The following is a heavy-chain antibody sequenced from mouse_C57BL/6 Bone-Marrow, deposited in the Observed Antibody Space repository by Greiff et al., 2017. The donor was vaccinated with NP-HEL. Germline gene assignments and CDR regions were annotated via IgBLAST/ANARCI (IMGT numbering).Heavy chain of an antibody. Sequence: QVQLQQSGAELAKPGASVKLSCKASGYTFTSYWMHWVKQRPGQVLAWIGYINPSSGYTKYNQKFKDKATLTADKSSSTAYMQLSSLTCEDSAVYYCARWEGHAGGSTWYFDVWGTGTTVTVSS. D-gene: IGHD1-1*01. V-gene: IGHV1-7*01. CDR1: GYTFTSYW. CDR3: ARWEGHAGGSTWYFDV. CDR2: INPSSGYT. J-gene: IGHJ1*03.